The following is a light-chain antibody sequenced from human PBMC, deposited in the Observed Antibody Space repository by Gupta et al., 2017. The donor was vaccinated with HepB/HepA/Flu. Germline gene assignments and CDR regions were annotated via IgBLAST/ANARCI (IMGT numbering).Light chain of an antibody. CDR1: SSNIGDNY. V-gene: IGLV1-51*01. J-gene: IGLJ3*02. CDR2: DNN. Sequence: QSVLPQPPSVSSAPGHNITTSCSGSSSNIGDNYVCWYQQHPGTAPKLLIYDNNRRVSGIPDRFSGSKYGTSATVGITGLQTGEEADYYCGSWDASRSDGVFGGGTKLTVL. CDR3: GSWDASRSDGV.